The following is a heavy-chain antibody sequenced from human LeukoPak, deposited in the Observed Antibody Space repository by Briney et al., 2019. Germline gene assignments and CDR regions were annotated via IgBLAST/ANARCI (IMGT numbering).Heavy chain of an antibody. J-gene: IGHJ4*02. V-gene: IGHV4-59*01. CDR2: IFHTGDV. CDR3: ARRAREFDY. Sequence: SETLSLTCTVSGDSFTSYYWSWIRQPPGKGLECIGYIFHTGDVNYNPSLRGRVTTSLDTSTNQFSLKMSSMTAADTAVYYCARRAREFDYWGQGILVTVSS. CDR1: GDSFTSYY.